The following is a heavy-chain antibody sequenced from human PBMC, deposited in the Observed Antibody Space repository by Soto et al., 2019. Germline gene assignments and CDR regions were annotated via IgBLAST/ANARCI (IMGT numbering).Heavy chain of an antibody. J-gene: IGHJ3*02. CDR2: IYPGDSDT. Sequence: PGKSLKISCKGSGYSFTIYWIGWVRQMPGKGLEWMGIIYPGDSDTRYSPSFQGQVTISADKSISTAYLQWSSLKASDTAMYYCASSYYYDSSGSLDAFDIWVQGTMVTVS. CDR1: GYSFTIYW. V-gene: IGHV5-51*01. D-gene: IGHD3-22*01. CDR3: ASSYYYDSSGSLDAFDI.